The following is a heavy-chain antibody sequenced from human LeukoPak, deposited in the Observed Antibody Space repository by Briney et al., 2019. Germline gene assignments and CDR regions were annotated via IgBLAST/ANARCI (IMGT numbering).Heavy chain of an antibody. V-gene: IGHV4-59*08. CDR3: ATSTWYGRIDY. J-gene: IGHJ4*02. D-gene: IGHD6-13*01. CDR1: GGSISSYY. Sequence: SETLSLTCTVSGGSISSYYWSWIRQPPGKGLEWIGYIYYSGSTNYNPSLKSRVTISVDTSKNQFSLKLSSVTAADTAVYYCATSTWYGRIDYWGLGTLVTVSS. CDR2: IYYSGST.